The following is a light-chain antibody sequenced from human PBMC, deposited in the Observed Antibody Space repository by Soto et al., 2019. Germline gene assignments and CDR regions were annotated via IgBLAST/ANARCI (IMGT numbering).Light chain of an antibody. CDR2: KAS. V-gene: IGKV1-5*03. CDR1: QSISSW. Sequence: DIHMTQSPSILSASVIDIVTITSRASQSISSWLAWYQQKPGKAPNLLIHKASHLESGVPSRFSGSGSGTEFTLTISSLQPGDFATYYCQHYNTYPWTFGQGTKVDIK. J-gene: IGKJ1*01. CDR3: QHYNTYPWT.